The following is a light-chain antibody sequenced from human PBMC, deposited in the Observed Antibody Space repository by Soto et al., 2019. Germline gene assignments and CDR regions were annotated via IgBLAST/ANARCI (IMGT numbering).Light chain of an antibody. CDR1: QSVSGN. V-gene: IGKV3D-15*01. CDR2: DAS. J-gene: IGKJ1*01. CDR3: QQYNNWPRA. Sequence: EIVMTQSPATLSVSPGERATLSCRASQSVSGNLAWYQQKPGLAPRLLIYDASTRATGIPARFSGSGSGTEFTLIISSLQPEDFATYYCQQYNNWPRAFGQGTKVDI.